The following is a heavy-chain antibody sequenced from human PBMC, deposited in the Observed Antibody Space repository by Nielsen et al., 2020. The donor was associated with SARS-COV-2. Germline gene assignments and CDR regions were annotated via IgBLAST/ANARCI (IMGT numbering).Heavy chain of an antibody. CDR2: INAGNGNT. V-gene: IGHV1-3*01. CDR1: GYTFTSYA. CDR3: ARSGFTNFHYYYGMGV. D-gene: IGHD5-12*01. J-gene: IGHJ6*02. Sequence: ASVKVSCKASGYTFTSYAMHWVRQAPGQRLEWMGWINAGNGNTKYSQKFQGRITITRDTSASTVYMDLSSLRSEDTAVYYCARSGFTNFHYYYGMGVWGQGTAVTVSS.